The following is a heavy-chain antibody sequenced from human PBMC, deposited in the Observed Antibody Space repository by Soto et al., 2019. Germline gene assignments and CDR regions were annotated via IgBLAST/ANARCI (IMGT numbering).Heavy chain of an antibody. CDR2: INPNSGGT. CDR1: GYTFTVYY. V-gene: IGHV1-2*02. Sequence: ASVKGSCKASGYTFTVYYMHWVRQAPGQGLEWMGWINPNSGGTNYAQKFQGRVTMTRDTSISTAYMELSRLRSDDTAVYYCARDPPGSIAAAGTRYYYYGMDVWGQGTTVTVSS. J-gene: IGHJ6*02. D-gene: IGHD6-13*01. CDR3: ARDPPGSIAAAGTRYYYYGMDV.